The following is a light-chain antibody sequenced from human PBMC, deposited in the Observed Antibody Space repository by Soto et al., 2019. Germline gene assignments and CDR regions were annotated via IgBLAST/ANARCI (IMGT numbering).Light chain of an antibody. CDR1: QSVSSSY. V-gene: IGKV3-15*01. J-gene: IGKJ5*01. CDR3: QQYNNWPIT. CDR2: GAS. Sequence: EIVLTQSPGTLSLSPGERATLSCRASQSVSSSYLAWYQQKPGQAPRLLIYGASTRDTGIPARFSGSGSGTEFTLTISSLQSEDFEIYYCQQYNNWPITFGQGTRRESK.